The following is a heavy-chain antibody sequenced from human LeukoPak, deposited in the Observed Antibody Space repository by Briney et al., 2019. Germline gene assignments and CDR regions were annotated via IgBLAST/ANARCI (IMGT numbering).Heavy chain of an antibody. D-gene: IGHD6-19*01. Sequence: WIGEINHSGSTNYNPSIKSRVTISVDTSKNQFSLKLSSVTAADTAVYYCARGPGIAVAVDYWGQGTLVTVSS. V-gene: IGHV4-34*01. J-gene: IGHJ4*02. CDR2: INHSGST. CDR3: ARGPGIAVAVDY.